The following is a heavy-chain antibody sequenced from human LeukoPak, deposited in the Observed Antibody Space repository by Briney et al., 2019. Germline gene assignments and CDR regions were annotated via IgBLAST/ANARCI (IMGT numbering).Heavy chain of an antibody. V-gene: IGHV4-39*01. J-gene: IGHJ4*02. Sequence: SETLSLTCTVSGVSISSSNSYWGWIRQPPGKGLEWIGSIYYSGSTYYNPSLKSRVTISVDTSKNQFSLKLSSVTAADTAVYYCARQDYYDSSGPVDYWGQGTLVTVSS. CDR3: ARQDYYDSSGPVDY. CDR2: IYYSGST. D-gene: IGHD3-22*01. CDR1: GVSISSSNSY.